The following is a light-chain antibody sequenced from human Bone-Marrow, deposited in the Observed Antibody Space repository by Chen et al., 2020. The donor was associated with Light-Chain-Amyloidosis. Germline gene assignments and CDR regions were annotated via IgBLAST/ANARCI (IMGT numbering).Light chain of an antibody. CDR1: NIGSTS. CDR2: DDS. Sequence: SYVLTQPSSVSVAPGQTATIACGGNNIGSTSVHWYQQTPGQAPLLVVYDDSYRPSGIPERLSGSNSGNTATLTISRVEAGYEADYYCQVWDRSSDRPVFGGGTKLTVL. V-gene: IGLV3-21*02. CDR3: QVWDRSSDRPV. J-gene: IGLJ3*02.